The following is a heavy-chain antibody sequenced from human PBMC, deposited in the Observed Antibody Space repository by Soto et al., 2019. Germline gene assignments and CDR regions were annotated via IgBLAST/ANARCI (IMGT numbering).Heavy chain of an antibody. CDR3: ASRGRNTRGFDY. Sequence: QVQLQESGPGLVKPSETLSLTCTVSGGSVSSGSYYWSWIRQPPGKGLEWIGYIYYSGSTNYNPSLTSRVTISVDTSKNQCSLKLSSVTAADTAVYYCASRGRNTRGFDYWGQGTLVTVSS. CDR2: IYYSGST. V-gene: IGHV4-61*01. CDR1: GGSVSSGSYY. D-gene: IGHD2-2*01. J-gene: IGHJ4*02.